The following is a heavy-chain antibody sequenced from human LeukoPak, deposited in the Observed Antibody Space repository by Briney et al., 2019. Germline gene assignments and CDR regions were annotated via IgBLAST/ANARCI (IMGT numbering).Heavy chain of an antibody. J-gene: IGHJ4*02. V-gene: IGHV3-49*04. CDR2: IRSKALYGTR. D-gene: IGHD1-7*01. CDR1: GFNFGGYA. CDR3: ARDTVNYYAPDY. Sequence: GGSLRLSCTASGFNFGGYAINWVRQAPGQGLEWVGFIRSKALYGTREYAASVEGSFTISRDDSKVIAYVQMNTLKIEDTAVYYCARDTVNYYAPDYWGQGTLVTVSS.